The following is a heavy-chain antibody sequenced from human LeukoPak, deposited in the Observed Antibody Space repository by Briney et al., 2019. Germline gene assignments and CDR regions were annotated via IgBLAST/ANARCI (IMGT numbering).Heavy chain of an antibody. D-gene: IGHD6-13*01. Sequence: GESLKISCQASGYTFTSYFIGWVRQMPGKGLEWMRIIYTGDSDTRYSPSFQGQVTISVDKSITTAYLQWSSLKASDTAMYYCARPIAAAGTDLGYWGQGTLVTVSS. CDR2: IYTGDSDT. V-gene: IGHV5-51*01. CDR3: ARPIAAAGTDLGY. J-gene: IGHJ4*01. CDR1: GYTFTSYF.